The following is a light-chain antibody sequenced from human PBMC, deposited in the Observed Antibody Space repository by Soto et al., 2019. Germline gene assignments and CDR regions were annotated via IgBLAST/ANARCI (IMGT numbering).Light chain of an antibody. CDR3: QQSYITPPT. Sequence: DIQMNQSPSSLSASVGDRVTITCRASQSISNYLNWYQQKPGKAPKLLIYAASSLQSGVPSRFSGGGSGTDFTLTITSLQPEDFATYSCQQSYITPPTFGPGTKVDIK. J-gene: IGKJ3*01. V-gene: IGKV1-39*01. CDR2: AAS. CDR1: QSISNY.